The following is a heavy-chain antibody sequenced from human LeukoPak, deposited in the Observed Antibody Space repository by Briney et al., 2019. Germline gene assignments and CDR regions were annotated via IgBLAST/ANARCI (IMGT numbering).Heavy chain of an antibody. CDR3: ARSAQLHHAFDI. V-gene: IGHV1-69*04. Sequence: GASVKVSCKASGGTFSSYAISWVRQAPGQGLEWMGRIIPILGIANYAQKFQGRVTITADKSTSTAYMELSSLRSEDTAVYYCARSAQLHHAFDIWGQGTMVTVSS. J-gene: IGHJ3*02. D-gene: IGHD2-2*01. CDR2: IIPILGIA. CDR1: GGTFSSYA.